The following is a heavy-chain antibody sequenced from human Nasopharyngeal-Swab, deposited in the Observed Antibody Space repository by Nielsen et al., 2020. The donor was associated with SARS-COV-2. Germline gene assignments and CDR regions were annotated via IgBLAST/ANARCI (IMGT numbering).Heavy chain of an antibody. Sequence: GGSLRLSCAASGLTFDDYAMHWVRQAPGKGLEWVSGISWNSGSIGYADSVKGRFTISRDNAKNSLYLQMNSLRAEDTALYYCAAGYFDWLSIDYWGQGTLVTVSS. CDR3: AAGYFDWLSIDY. J-gene: IGHJ4*02. V-gene: IGHV3-9*01. CDR1: GLTFDDYA. D-gene: IGHD3-9*01. CDR2: ISWNSGSI.